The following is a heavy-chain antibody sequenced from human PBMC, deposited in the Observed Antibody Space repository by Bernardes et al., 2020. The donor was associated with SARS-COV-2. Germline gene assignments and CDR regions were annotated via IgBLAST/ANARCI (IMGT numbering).Heavy chain of an antibody. J-gene: IGHJ3*01. CDR1: GVSFAGSH. CDR2: IKPKVTNYET. Sequence: GGSPRLSCAGSGVSFAGSHRHWVRQASGKGLEWVGRIKPKVTNYETEYATSVRGRCLITRDDSKTKAFLQMNGLTTDDTGVYYCARALGLARGIDDAFDLWARGTMGTVSS. V-gene: IGHV3-73*01. CDR3: ARALGLARGIDDAFDL. D-gene: IGHD3-10*01.